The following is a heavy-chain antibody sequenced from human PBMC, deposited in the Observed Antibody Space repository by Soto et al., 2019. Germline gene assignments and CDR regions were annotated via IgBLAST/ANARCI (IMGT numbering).Heavy chain of an antibody. D-gene: IGHD2-21*01. J-gene: IGHJ5*02. CDR1: GDSITSSGYY. CDR3: ASRGKPLLYSDT. CDR2: IYYSVTT. V-gene: IGHV4-39*01. Sequence: SETLSLTCTVSGDSITSSGYYWVWIRQPPGKGLEWIGSIYYSVTTYYNPSLKGRAAISVDTSRNQFSLKLSSVTAADTAVYYCASRGKPLLYSDTWGQGTLVTVSS.